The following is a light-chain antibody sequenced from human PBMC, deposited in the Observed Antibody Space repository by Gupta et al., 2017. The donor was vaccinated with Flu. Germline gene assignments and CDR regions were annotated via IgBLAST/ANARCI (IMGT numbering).Light chain of an antibody. J-gene: IGLJ2*01. CDR1: SSDVGAYNY. CDR3: SSYTSGSAIIVV. V-gene: IGLV2-14*01. CDR2: AVS. Sequence: QSALTQPASVSGSPGQSITNSCTDTSSDVGAYNYVSWYQQPPGKAPKLMIYAVSNRPSGVSNRFSGSKSGNTASLTISGLQAEDEADYYCSSYTSGSAIIVVFGGGTKLTVL.